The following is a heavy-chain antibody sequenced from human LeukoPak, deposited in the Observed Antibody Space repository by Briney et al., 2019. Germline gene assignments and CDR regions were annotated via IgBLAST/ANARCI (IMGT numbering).Heavy chain of an antibody. J-gene: IGHJ4*02. Sequence: GGSLRLSCAASGLTFSSYGMSWVRQAPGKGLEWVSGVSGSGVNTSYADSLKGRFTISRDNSKNTLYLQMNSLRAEDTAVYYCAKGDYYGKGYFEYWGQGTLVTVSS. V-gene: IGHV3-23*01. CDR1: GLTFSSYG. CDR2: VSGSGVNT. D-gene: IGHD3-10*01. CDR3: AKGDYYGKGYFEY.